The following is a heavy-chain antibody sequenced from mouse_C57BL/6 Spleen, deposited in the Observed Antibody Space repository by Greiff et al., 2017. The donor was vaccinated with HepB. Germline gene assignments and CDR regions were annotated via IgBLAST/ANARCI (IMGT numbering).Heavy chain of an antibody. CDR3: ERRGYLDY. CDR2: ISSGSSTI. Sequence: EVKLMESGGGLVKPGGSLKLSCAASGFTFSDYGMHWVRQAPEKGLEWVAYISSGSSTIYYADTVKGRFTISRDKAKNTLFLQMTSLRSEDTAMYYCERRGYLDYWGQGTTLTVSS. V-gene: IGHV5-17*01. CDR1: GFTFSDYG. J-gene: IGHJ2*01.